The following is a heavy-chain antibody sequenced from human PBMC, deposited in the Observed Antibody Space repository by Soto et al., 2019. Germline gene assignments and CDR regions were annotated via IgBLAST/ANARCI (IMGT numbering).Heavy chain of an antibody. Sequence: EVQLVQSGAEVKKPGESLRISCKGSGYSFTSYWISWVRQMPGKGLEWMGRIDPSDSYTNYSPSFQGHVTISADKSISTAYLQWSSLKASDTAMYYCARHFRREKTGYSSSWDYYYGMDVWGQGTTVTVSS. CDR1: GYSFTSYW. D-gene: IGHD6-13*01. J-gene: IGHJ6*02. CDR2: IDPSDSYT. V-gene: IGHV5-10-1*03. CDR3: ARHFRREKTGYSSSWDYYYGMDV.